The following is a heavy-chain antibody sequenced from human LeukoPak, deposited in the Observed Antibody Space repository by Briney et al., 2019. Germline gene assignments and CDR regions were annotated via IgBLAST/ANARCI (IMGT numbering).Heavy chain of an antibody. J-gene: IGHJ4*02. D-gene: IGHD6-19*01. CDR3: ARDSSTGWTLDY. CDR2: IWYDGSDK. V-gene: IGHV3-33*01. CDR1: GFTFSSYV. Sequence: GRSLRLSCAASGFTFSSYVMTWVRQAPGKGLEWVAVIWYDGSDKYCADSVKGRFTISRDNSKNTLYLQMNSLRAEDTAVYYCARDSSTGWTLDYRGQGTLVTVSS.